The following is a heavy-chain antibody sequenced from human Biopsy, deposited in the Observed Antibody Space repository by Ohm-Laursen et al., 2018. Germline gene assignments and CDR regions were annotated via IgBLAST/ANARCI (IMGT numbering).Heavy chain of an antibody. D-gene: IGHD1-1*01. CDR2: FAPENGKT. V-gene: IGHV1-24*01. J-gene: IGHJ4*02. CDR1: GYTLTELS. CDR3: AADINVWNVNY. Sequence: ASVKVSCKFSGYTLTELSMHWARQAPGRGLEWMGGFAPENGKTIYAQKFQGRVTMTEDTSTDTAYMELSSLRSEDTAVYYCAADINVWNVNYWGQGTQVTVSS.